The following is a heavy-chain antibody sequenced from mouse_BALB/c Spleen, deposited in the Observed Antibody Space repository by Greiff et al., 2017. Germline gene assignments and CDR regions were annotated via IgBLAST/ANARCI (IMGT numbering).Heavy chain of an antibody. CDR1: GFTFSSFG. V-gene: IGHV5-17*02. D-gene: IGHD2-4*01. J-gene: IGHJ4*01. Sequence: VQLQQSGGGLVQPGGSRKLSCAASGFTFSSFGMHWVRQAPEKGLEWVAYISSGSSTIYYADTVKGRFTISRDNPKNTLFLQMTSLRSEDTAMYYCARWNYDYDEAMDYWGQGTSVTVSS. CDR2: ISSGSSTI. CDR3: ARWNYDYDEAMDY.